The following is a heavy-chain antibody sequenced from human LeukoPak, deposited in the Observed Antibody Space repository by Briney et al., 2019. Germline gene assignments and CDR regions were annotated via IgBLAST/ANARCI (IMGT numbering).Heavy chain of an antibody. J-gene: IGHJ4*02. CDR2: IRYDGSNK. CDR1: GFTFSSYG. CDR3: AKPYSSSWTYYYFDY. D-gene: IGHD6-13*01. V-gene: IGHV3-30*02. Sequence: PGGSLRLSCAASGFTFSSYGMHWVRQAPGKGLEWVAFIRYDGSNKYYADSVKGRFTISRDNSKNTLYLQMNSLRAEDTAVYYCAKPYSSSWTYYYFDYWGQGTLVTVSS.